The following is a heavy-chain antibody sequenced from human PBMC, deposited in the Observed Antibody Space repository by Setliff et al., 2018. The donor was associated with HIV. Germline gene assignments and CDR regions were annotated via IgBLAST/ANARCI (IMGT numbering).Heavy chain of an antibody. V-gene: IGHV1-69*13. CDR3: ARDPGGYDSSGFDAFDI. CDR2: IIPIFGTA. Sequence: SVKVSCKASRGTFSSYAISWVRQAPGQGLEWMGGIIPIFGTANYAQKFQGRVTITADESTSTAYMELSSLRSEDTAVYYCARDPGGYDSSGFDAFDIWGQGTMVTVSS. D-gene: IGHD3-22*01. J-gene: IGHJ3*02. CDR1: RGTFSSYA.